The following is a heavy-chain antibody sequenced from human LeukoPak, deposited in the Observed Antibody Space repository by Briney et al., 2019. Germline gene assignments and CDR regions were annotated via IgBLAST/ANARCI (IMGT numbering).Heavy chain of an antibody. D-gene: IGHD6-13*01. CDR2: IYYSGNT. V-gene: IGHV4-59*08. CDR1: GGSIRNSY. J-gene: IGHJ4*02. CDR3: ARGSSSPNDY. Sequence: SETLSLTCSVSGGSIRNSYWSWIRQPPGKGLEWIGYIYYSGNTNYNPSLKSRVTISVDTSKNHFSLKLSSVTAADTAVYYCARGSSSPNDYWGQGTLVTVSS.